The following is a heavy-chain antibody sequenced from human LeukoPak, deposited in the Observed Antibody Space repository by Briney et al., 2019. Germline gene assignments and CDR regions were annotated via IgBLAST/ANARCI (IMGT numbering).Heavy chain of an antibody. CDR2: INHSGST. CDR3: ARHDIVGAPVDY. V-gene: IGHV4-34*01. CDR1: GRSFSGYY. D-gene: IGHD1-26*01. J-gene: IGHJ4*02. Sequence: PSETLSLTCAVYGRSFSGYYWSWIRQPPGKGLEWIGEINHSGSTNYNPSLKSRVTISVDTSKNQFSLKLSSVTAADTAVYYCARHDIVGAPVDYWGQGTLVTVSS.